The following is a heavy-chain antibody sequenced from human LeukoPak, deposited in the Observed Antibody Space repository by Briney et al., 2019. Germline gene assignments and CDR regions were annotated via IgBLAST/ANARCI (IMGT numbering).Heavy chain of an antibody. CDR1: GYTFSSYF. D-gene: IGHD3-16*01. CDR3: AREEEGGTFDY. Sequence: GASVKVSCKASGYTFSSYFMHWVRQAPGQGLEWMGGIKPGGGNTGYAQKFQGTVTMTSDTSTSTVYMELSSLRSEDTAVYYCAREEEGGTFDYWGQGTLVTVSS. CDR2: IKPGGGNT. J-gene: IGHJ4*02. V-gene: IGHV1-46*01.